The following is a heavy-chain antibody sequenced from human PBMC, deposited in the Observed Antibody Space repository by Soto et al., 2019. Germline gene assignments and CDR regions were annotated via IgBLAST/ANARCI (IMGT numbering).Heavy chain of an antibody. CDR2: INHSGST. Sequence: QVQLQQWGAGLLKPSETLSLTCAVYGGSFSGYYWSWIRQPPGKGLEWMGEINHSGSTNYNPSLKSRVTISVDTSKNQFSLKLSSVTAADTAVYYCAREPAHFYYYYMDVWGKGTTVTVSS. V-gene: IGHV4-34*01. CDR3: AREPAHFYYYYMDV. J-gene: IGHJ6*03. CDR1: GGSFSGYY. D-gene: IGHD2-2*01.